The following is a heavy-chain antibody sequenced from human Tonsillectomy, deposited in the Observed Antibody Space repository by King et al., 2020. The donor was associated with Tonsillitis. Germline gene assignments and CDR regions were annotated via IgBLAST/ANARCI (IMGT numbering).Heavy chain of an antibody. CDR3: ARDPSGSYHSLDY. V-gene: IGHV3-30-3*01. D-gene: IGHD1-26*01. Sequence: HVQLVESGGGVVQPGRSLRLSCAASGFTFSSYAMHWVRQAPGKGLEWVAVISYDGSNKYYADSVKGRFTISRDNSKNTLYLQVNSLRAEDTAVYYCARDPSGSYHSLDYWGQGTLVTVSS. CDR1: GFTFSSYA. CDR2: ISYDGSNK. J-gene: IGHJ4*02.